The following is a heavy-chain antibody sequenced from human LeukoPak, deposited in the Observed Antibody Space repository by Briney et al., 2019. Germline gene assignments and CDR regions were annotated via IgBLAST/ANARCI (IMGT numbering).Heavy chain of an antibody. D-gene: IGHD2-21*02. J-gene: IGHJ6*02. V-gene: IGHV1-69*13. CDR3: ARAGEGRVTPYLDSYYYGMDV. CDR2: IIPIFGTA. Sequence: VASVTVSCTASGYTFTSHGLSWARQAPGQGLDWMGGIIPIFGTANYAQKFQGRVTITADESTSTAYMELSSLRSEDTAVYYCARAGEGRVTPYLDSYYYGMDVWGQGTTVTVSS. CDR1: GYTFTSHG.